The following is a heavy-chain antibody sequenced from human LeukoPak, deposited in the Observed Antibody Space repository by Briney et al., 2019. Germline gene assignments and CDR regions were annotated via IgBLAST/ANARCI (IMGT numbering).Heavy chain of an antibody. J-gene: IGHJ4*02. CDR1: GFTFDDYG. Sequence: GGSLRLSCAASGFTFDDYGMSWVRQAPGKGLEWVSGINWNGGRTGYADSVKGRLTISRDNAKNSLYLQMNSLRAEDTALYYCAKLAGTGGFDYWRQGTLVTVSS. CDR2: INWNGGRT. V-gene: IGHV3-20*04. D-gene: IGHD6-19*01. CDR3: AKLAGTGGFDY.